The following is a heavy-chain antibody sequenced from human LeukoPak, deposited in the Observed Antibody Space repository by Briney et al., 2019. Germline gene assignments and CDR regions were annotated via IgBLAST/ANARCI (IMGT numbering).Heavy chain of an antibody. CDR1: GFTFSSYS. J-gene: IGHJ5*02. CDR3: ARGRDGYNLNWFDP. D-gene: IGHD5-24*01. V-gene: IGHV3-21*01. Sequence: GGSLRLSCAASGFTFSSYSMIWVRQAPGKGLEWVSSISSSSSYIYYADSVKGRFTISRDNAKNSLYLQMNSLRAEDTAVYYCARGRDGYNLNWFDPWGQGTLVTVSS. CDR2: ISSSSSYI.